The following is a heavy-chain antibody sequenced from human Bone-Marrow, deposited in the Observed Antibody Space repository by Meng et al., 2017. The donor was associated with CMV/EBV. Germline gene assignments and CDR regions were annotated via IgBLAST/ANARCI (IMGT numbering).Heavy chain of an antibody. V-gene: IGHV3-30*14. J-gene: IGHJ6*02. CDR1: GFTFSSNA. CDR3: AKDKRVVAAATAYYYGMDV. Sequence: GGSLRLSCAASGFTFSSNAMHWVRQAPGKGLEWVAVMSYDGSNKYYADSVKGRFTISRDNSKNTLYLQMDSLRTEDTAVYYCAKDKRVVAAATAYYYGMDVWGQGTTVTVSS. D-gene: IGHD6-13*01. CDR2: MSYDGSNK.